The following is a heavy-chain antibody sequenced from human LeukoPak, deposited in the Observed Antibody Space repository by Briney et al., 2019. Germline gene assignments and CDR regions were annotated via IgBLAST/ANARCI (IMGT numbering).Heavy chain of an antibody. V-gene: IGHV3-30*18. J-gene: IGHJ4*02. CDR1: GFTFSSYG. CDR2: ISYDGSNK. Sequence: GGPLRLSCAASGFTFSSYGMPWVRQAPGKGLEWVAVISYDGSNKYYADSVKGRFTISRDNSKNTLYLQMNSLRAEDTAVYYCAKPLRAFITMVRGVTNYFDYWGQGTLVTVSS. CDR3: AKPLRAFITMVRGVTNYFDY. D-gene: IGHD3-10*01.